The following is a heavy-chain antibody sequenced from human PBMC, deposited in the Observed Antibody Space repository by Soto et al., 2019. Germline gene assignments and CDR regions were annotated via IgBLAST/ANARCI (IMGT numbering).Heavy chain of an antibody. CDR2: IYYSGST. CDR1: GGSISSSSYY. CDR3: ARAGSYYGSGSSLDY. J-gene: IGHJ4*02. V-gene: IGHV4-39*07. D-gene: IGHD3-10*01. Sequence: SETLSLTCTVSGGSISSSSYYWGWIRQPPGKGLEWIGSIYYSGSTYYNPSLKSRVTISVDTSKNQFSLKLSSVTAADTAVYYCARAGSYYGSGSSLDYWGQGTLVTVSS.